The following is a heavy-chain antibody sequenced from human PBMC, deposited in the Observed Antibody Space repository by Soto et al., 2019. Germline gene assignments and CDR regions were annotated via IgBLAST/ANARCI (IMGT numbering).Heavy chain of an antibody. Sequence: ASVKVSCKASGFTFTSSAVQWVRQARGQRLEWIGWIVVGSGNTNYAQKFQERVTITRDMSTSTAYMELSSLRSEDTAVYYCAADGITAAGNFDYWGQGTLVTVSS. D-gene: IGHD6-13*01. J-gene: IGHJ4*02. CDR3: AADGITAAGNFDY. V-gene: IGHV1-58*01. CDR1: GFTFTSSA. CDR2: IVVGSGNT.